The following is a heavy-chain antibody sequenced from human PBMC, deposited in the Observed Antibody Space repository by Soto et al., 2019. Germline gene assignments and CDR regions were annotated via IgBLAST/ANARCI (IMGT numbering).Heavy chain of an antibody. CDR1: GGSFSGYY. CDR3: ARDREVWYYYDSSGSYYFDY. D-gene: IGHD3-22*01. V-gene: IGHV4-34*01. J-gene: IGHJ4*02. CDR2: INHSGST. Sequence: SETLSLTCAVYGGSFSGYYWSWIRQPPGKGLEWIGEINHSGSTNYNPSLKSRVTISVDTSKNQFSLKLSSVTAADTAVYYCARDREVWYYYDSSGSYYFDYWGQGTLVTVSS.